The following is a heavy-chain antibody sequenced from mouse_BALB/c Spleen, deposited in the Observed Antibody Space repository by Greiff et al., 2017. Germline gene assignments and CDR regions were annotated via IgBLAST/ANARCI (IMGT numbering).Heavy chain of an antibody. J-gene: IGHJ4*01. CDR3: TRGGEYGYDGSAMDY. D-gene: IGHD2-2*01. CDR2: ISSGGSYT. Sequence: EVKVEESGGGLVKPGGSLKLSCAASGFTFSSYTMSWVRQTPEKRLEWVATISSGGSYTYYPDSVKGRFTISRDNAKNTLYLQMSSLKSEDTAMYYCTRGGEYGYDGSAMDYWVKEPQSPSPQ. CDR1: GFTFSSYT. V-gene: IGHV5-6-4*01.